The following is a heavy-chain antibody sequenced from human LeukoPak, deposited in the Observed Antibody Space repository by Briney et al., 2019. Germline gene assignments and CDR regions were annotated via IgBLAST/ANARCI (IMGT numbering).Heavy chain of an antibody. CDR3: TRDALYYDILTGYQPGWYFDL. Sequence: GGSLRLSCTASGFTFGDYAMSWFRQAPGKGLEWVGFIRSKAYGGTTEYAASVKGRFTISRDDSKSIAYLQMNSLKTEDTAVYYCTRDALYYDILTGYQPGWYFDLWGRGALVTVSS. CDR1: GFTFGDYA. CDR2: IRSKAYGGTT. V-gene: IGHV3-49*03. J-gene: IGHJ2*01. D-gene: IGHD3-9*01.